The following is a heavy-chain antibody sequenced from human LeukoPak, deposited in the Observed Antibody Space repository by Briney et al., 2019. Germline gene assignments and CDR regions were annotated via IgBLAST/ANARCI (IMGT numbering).Heavy chain of an antibody. Sequence: SETLSLTCTVSGGSISSYYWSWIRQPPGKGLEWIGYIYYSGSTNYNPSLKSRVTMSVDTSKNQFSLKLSSVTAADTAMYYCARHLGSDYGDFYFDYWGQGTLVTVSS. J-gene: IGHJ4*02. V-gene: IGHV4-59*08. D-gene: IGHD4-17*01. CDR2: IYYSGST. CDR1: GGSISSYY. CDR3: ARHLGSDYGDFYFDY.